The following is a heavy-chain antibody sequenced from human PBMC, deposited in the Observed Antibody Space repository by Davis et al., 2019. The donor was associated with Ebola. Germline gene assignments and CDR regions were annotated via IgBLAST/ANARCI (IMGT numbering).Heavy chain of an antibody. V-gene: IGHV6-1*01. CDR3: TRGNYNMDV. Sequence: SQTLSLTCAISGDSVSSNSAAWNWIRQSPSRGLEWLGRTYYRSKWYNDYAPSVKSRLTINADTSKNQVSLQMKSVTPEDTAVYYCTRGNYNMDVWGKGTTVTVSS. J-gene: IGHJ6*03. D-gene: IGHD3-10*01. CDR2: TYYRSKWYN. CDR1: GDSVSSNSAA.